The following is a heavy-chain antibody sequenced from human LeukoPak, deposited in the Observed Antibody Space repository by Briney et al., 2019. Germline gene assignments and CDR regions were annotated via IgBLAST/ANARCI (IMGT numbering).Heavy chain of an antibody. CDR1: GFTFSSYN. CDR2: ISGSSTYI. CDR3: SREVGATDDY. J-gene: IGHJ4*02. Sequence: PGESLRLSCAASGFTFSSYNMNWVRQAPGKGLEWVSSISGSSTYIYYADSVRGRFTISRDNAKNSLFLHMNSLRAEDTAVYYSSREVGATDDYWGQGTLVTVSS. D-gene: IGHD1-26*01. V-gene: IGHV3-21*01.